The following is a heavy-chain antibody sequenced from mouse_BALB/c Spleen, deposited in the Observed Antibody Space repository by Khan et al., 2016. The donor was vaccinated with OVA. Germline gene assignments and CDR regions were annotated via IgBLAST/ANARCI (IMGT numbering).Heavy chain of an antibody. D-gene: IGHD1-1*02. CDR3: ARGGWSYAMDY. CDR1: GFNIKDTY. J-gene: IGHJ4*01. Sequence: VQLKESGAELVKPGASVKLSCTVSGFNIKDTYMPWVKQRPAQGLELIGRIDPANGNTKYDPKFQDQATITVDTSSNAAYLQLSSLTSDDTAVYYCARGGWSYAMDYWGQGTSGTVSS. V-gene: IGHV14-3*02. CDR2: IDPANGNT.